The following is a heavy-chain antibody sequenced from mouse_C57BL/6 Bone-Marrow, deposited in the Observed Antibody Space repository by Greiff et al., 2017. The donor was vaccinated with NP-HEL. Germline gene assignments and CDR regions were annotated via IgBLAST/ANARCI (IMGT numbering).Heavy chain of an antibody. CDR2: IDPENGDT. CDR3: TTSDGYCGAWFAY. Sequence: EVQLQQSGAELVRPGASVKLSCTASGFNIKDDYMHWVKQRPEQGLEWIGWIDPENGDTEYASKVQGQATITADTSSNTAYLQLSSLTSEDTAVYYCTTSDGYCGAWFAYWGQGTLVTVSA. CDR1: GFNIKDDY. D-gene: IGHD2-3*01. J-gene: IGHJ3*01. V-gene: IGHV14-4*01.